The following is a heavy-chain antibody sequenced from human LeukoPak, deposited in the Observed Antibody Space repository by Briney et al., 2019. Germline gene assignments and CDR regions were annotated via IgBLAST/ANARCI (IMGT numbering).Heavy chain of an antibody. V-gene: IGHV6-1*01. CDR3: ARKEDYVYAFDI. Sequence: SQTLSLTCAISGDSVSSNSAAWNWIRQSPSRGLEWLGRTYYRSKWYNDYAISVKSRITINPDTSKSQFSLQLNSVTPGDTAVYYCARKEDYVYAFDIWGQGTMVTVSS. D-gene: IGHD3-16*01. CDR2: TYYRSKWYN. CDR1: GDSVSSNSAA. J-gene: IGHJ3*02.